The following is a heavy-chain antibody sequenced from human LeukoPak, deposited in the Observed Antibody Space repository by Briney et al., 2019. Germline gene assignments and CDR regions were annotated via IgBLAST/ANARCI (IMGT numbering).Heavy chain of an antibody. Sequence: TSETLSLTCTVSGGSISSYYWSWIRQPPGKGLEWIGYIYYTGSTNFNPSLNGRVSISRDTSKNLFSLRLRSVTAADTGVYFCARGRVSSSTWYSTYYYYFYMDVWGKGTTVTVSS. CDR1: GGSISSYY. CDR3: ARGRVSSSTWYSTYYYYFYMDV. D-gene: IGHD1-1*01. J-gene: IGHJ6*03. CDR2: IYYTGST. V-gene: IGHV4-59*01.